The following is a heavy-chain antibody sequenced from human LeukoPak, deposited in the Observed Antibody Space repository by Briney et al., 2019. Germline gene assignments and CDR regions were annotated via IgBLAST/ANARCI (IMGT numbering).Heavy chain of an antibody. CDR2: ISWNSGSI. Sequence: PGGSLRLSCAASGFTFDDYAMHWVRQAPGKGLEWVSGISWNSGSIGYADSVKGRFTISRDNAKNSLYLQMNSLRAEDTALYYCAKDSIEVLQTYGMDVWGQGATVTVSS. D-gene: IGHD4/OR15-4a*01. V-gene: IGHV3-9*01. CDR1: GFTFDDYA. J-gene: IGHJ6*02. CDR3: AKDSIEVLQTYGMDV.